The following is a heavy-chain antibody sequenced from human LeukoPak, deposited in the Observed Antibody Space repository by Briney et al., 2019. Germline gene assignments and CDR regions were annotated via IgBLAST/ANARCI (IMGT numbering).Heavy chain of an antibody. J-gene: IGHJ4*02. CDR3: ARHRRSSGWYYFDY. CDR2: IYDSGST. V-gene: IGHV4-59*01. CDR1: GDSSSSNY. Sequence: SETLSLTCTVSGDSSSSNYWSWIRQPPGKGLEWIGYIYDSGSTHYSPSLKSRVTISVDTSKNQFSLKLSSVTAADTAVYYRARHRRSSGWYYFDYWGQGTLVTVSS. D-gene: IGHD6-19*01.